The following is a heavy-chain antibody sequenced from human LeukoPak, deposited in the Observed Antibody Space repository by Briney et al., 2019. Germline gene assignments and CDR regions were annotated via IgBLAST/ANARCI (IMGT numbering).Heavy chain of an antibody. Sequence: SETLSLTCTVSGGSISNHYWTWIRQSPGKGPTWIGNIYYSGTTHYNPSLKSRVTISVDTSKSQFSLKLTSVTAADTAVYYCARWASHSSGWYIDNWGQGTLVTVSS. CDR3: ARWASHSSGWYIDN. CDR1: GGSISNHY. J-gene: IGHJ4*02. D-gene: IGHD6-19*01. V-gene: IGHV4-59*11. CDR2: IYYSGTT.